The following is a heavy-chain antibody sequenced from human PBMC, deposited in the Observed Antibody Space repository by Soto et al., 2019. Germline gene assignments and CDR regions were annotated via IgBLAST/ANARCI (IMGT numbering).Heavy chain of an antibody. CDR2: ISPRNGDT. V-gene: IGHV1-2*02. CDR3: GREGGVDVLTPTRIVFDY. D-gene: IGHD2-21*02. J-gene: IGHJ4*02. Sequence: QVQLVQSGAEVKKPGASVKVSCKVSGYTFTGNYMHWMRQAPGQGPEWMGWISPRNGDTDYAQKFQGRVTITRDTSISTAYMDLSRLTSDDTAIYFCGREGGVDVLTPTRIVFDYWGQGTLRTVSS. CDR1: GYTFTGNY.